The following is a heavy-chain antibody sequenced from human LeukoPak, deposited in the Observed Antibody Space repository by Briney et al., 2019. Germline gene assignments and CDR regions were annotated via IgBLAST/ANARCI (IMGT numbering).Heavy chain of an antibody. J-gene: IGHJ6*03. CDR3: ARVPFGIAPAGYYYYSTDV. V-gene: IGHV1-8*01. Sequence: ASVKVSCKASGYTFTSYDINWVRQATGQGLEWMGWMNPNSGNTGYAQKFQGRVTMTRNTSISTAYMELSSLRSEDTAVYYCARVPFGIAPAGYYYYSTDVWGKGTTVTVSS. CDR1: GYTFTSYD. CDR2: MNPNSGNT. D-gene: IGHD6-13*01.